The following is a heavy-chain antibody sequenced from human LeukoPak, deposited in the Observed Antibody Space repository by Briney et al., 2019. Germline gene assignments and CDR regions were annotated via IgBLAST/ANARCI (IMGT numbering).Heavy chain of an antibody. D-gene: IGHD3-3*01. J-gene: IGHJ1*01. CDR3: ARGVSLESGNFQY. V-gene: IGHV3-74*01. CDR1: GFTFSNYR. Sequence: GGSLRLSCAASGFTFSNYRMHWVRQAPGKGLVGVSIMNGDGSVKNYADSVEGRFTISRDNTRNTLYLQMNILRAEDTAVYYCARGVSLESGNFQYWGQGTLVTVSS. CDR2: MNGDGSVK.